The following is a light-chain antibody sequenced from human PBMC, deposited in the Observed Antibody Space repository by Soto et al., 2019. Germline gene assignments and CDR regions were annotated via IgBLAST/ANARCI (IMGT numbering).Light chain of an antibody. CDR3: SSYTSSSTVI. CDR2: DVR. V-gene: IGLV2-14*03. J-gene: IGLJ2*01. CDR1: SSDVGGYNF. Sequence: QSALTQPASVSGSPGQSITISCTGTSSDVGGYNFVSWYQQHPGKAPKFIIYDVRNRPSGVSNRFSGSRSGNTASLTISGLQAEDEADYYCSSYTSSSTVIFGGWTKLTVL.